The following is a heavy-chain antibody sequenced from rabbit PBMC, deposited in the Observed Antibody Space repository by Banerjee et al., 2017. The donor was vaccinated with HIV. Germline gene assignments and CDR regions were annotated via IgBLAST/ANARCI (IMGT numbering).Heavy chain of an antibody. CDR1: GFSFSSSYY. CDR3: ARDRDGAFGDINL. CDR2: IYVGDGNT. Sequence: QSLEESGGDLVKPGASLTLTCTASGFSFSSSYYMCWVRQAPGKGLEWIACIYVGDGNTYYASWAKGRFTISKASSTTVTLQMTSLTAADTATYFCARDRDGAFGDINLWGQGTLVTVS. D-gene: IGHD5-1*01. J-gene: IGHJ4*01. V-gene: IGHV1S40*01.